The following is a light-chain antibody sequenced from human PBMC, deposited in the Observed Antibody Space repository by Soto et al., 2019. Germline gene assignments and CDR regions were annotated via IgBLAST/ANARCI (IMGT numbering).Light chain of an antibody. J-gene: IGKJ1*01. CDR2: ATS. V-gene: IGKV1-27*01. CDR1: QGIGCS. Sequence: DIQMTQSPSSLSASVGDRVTITCRASQGIGCSLAWYQQKPGRAPKLLIYATSALQSGVPSRFSGGGSGTDFTLTIDSLQPEDIATYYCQQYDRVPWTFGQGTKVEVK. CDR3: QQYDRVPWT.